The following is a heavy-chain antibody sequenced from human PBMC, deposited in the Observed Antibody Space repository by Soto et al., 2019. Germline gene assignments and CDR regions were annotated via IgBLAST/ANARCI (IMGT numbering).Heavy chain of an antibody. Sequence: QVQLVQSGAEVKKPGAAVNVSCKASGYTFTSYGIRWVRQAPGQGPEWMGWISAYNANTNYAQKLQGRVAMTTDTTTSTAYMELRSLRSDDTAVYYCARDAAVLLLLEWAETDAFDIWGQGTMVTVSS. CDR2: ISAYNANT. V-gene: IGHV1-18*01. J-gene: IGHJ3*02. CDR1: GYTFTSYG. D-gene: IGHD3-3*01. CDR3: ARDAAVLLLLEWAETDAFDI.